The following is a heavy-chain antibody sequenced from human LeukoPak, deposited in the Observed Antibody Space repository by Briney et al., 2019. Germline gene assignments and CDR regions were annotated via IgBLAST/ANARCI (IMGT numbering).Heavy chain of an antibody. Sequence: GGSLRLSCAASGFTFSSYSMNWVRQAPGKGLEWVSSISSSSSYIYYADSVKGRFTISRDNAKNSLYLQMNSLRAEDTAVYYCARDPLAAACEGLDYWRQGTLVSVSS. CDR1: GFTFSSYS. CDR2: ISSSSSYI. D-gene: IGHD6-13*01. CDR3: ARDPLAAACEGLDY. V-gene: IGHV3-21*04. J-gene: IGHJ4*02.